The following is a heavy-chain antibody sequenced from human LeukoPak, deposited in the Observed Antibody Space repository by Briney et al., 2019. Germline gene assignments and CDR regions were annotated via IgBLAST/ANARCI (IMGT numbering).Heavy chain of an antibody. CDR2: IYHSGST. Sequence: PSETLSLTCAVSGYSINSGNYWGWIRQPPGKGLEWIGSIYHSGSTYYNPSLKSRVTISVDTSKNQFPLKLSSVTAADTAVYYCAREEVAVAGTQDDWGQGTPVTVSS. J-gene: IGHJ4*02. CDR3: AREEVAVAGTQDD. V-gene: IGHV4-38-2*02. D-gene: IGHD6-19*01. CDR1: GYSINSGNY.